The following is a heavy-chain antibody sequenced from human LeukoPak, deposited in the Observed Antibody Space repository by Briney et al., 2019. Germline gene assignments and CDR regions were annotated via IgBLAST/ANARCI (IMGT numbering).Heavy chain of an antibody. J-gene: IGHJ6*03. CDR1: GFTFDDYG. CDR2: INWNGGST. Sequence: GGSLRLSCAASGFTFDDYGMSWVRQAPGKGLEWVSGINWNGGSTGYADSVKGRFTISRDNAKNSLYLQMNSLRAEDTALYYCARYYDSSGYYYYYYYMDVWGEGTTVTVSS. V-gene: IGHV3-20*04. CDR3: ARYYDSSGYYYYYYYMDV. D-gene: IGHD3-22*01.